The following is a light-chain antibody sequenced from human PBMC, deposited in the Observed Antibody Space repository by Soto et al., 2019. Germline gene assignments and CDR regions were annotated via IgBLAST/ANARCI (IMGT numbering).Light chain of an antibody. CDR1: QDIRNH. CDR3: LQSYNFPFT. Sequence: DIQMTQSPSSLSASVGDTVTLICRASQDIRNHLNWFQQKPGKAPKLLIYAASTLRSGVPSRCSGGEAGTEFTLTISSLQPEDFATYFCLQSYNFPFTFGPGTRVDMK. CDR2: AAS. V-gene: IGKV1-39*01. J-gene: IGKJ3*01.